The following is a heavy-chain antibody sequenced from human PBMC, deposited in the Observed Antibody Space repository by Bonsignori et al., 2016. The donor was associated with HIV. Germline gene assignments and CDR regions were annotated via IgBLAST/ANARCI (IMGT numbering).Heavy chain of an antibody. CDR2: INHSGST. CDR3: ARGGWSDP. Sequence: ESLKISCAVYGGSFSGYYWSWIRQPPGKGLEWIGEINHSGSTNYNPSLKSRVTISVDTSKNQFSLKLSSVTAADTAVYYCARGGWSDPWGQGTLVTVSS. J-gene: IGHJ5*02. CDR1: GGSFSGYY. V-gene: IGHV4-34*01.